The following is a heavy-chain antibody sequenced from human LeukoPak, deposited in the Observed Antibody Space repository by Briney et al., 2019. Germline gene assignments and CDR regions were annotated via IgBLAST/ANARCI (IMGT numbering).Heavy chain of an antibody. V-gene: IGHV3-33*08. CDR3: ARDYYDSSGYSYFDY. CDR2: IWYDGSNK. D-gene: IGHD3-22*01. CDR1: GFTISSYA. J-gene: IGHJ4*02. Sequence: PGGSLRLSCAASGFTISSYAMNWVRQAPGKGLEWVAVIWYDGSNKYYADSVKGRFTISRDNSKNTLYLQMNSLRAEDTAVYYCARDYYDSSGYSYFDYWGQGTLVTVSS.